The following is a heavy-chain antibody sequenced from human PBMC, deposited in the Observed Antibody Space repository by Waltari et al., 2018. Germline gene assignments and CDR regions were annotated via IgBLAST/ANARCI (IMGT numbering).Heavy chain of an antibody. CDR1: GGSFSGYY. Sequence: QVQLQQWGAGLLKPSETLSLTCAVYGGSFSGYYWSWIRQPPGKGLDWIGEINHSGSTNDNPSLKIRVTISVDTSKNQFSLKLSSVTAADTAVYYCARSGMDVWGQGTTVTVSS. V-gene: IGHV4-34*01. CDR3: ARSGMDV. J-gene: IGHJ6*02. CDR2: INHSGST.